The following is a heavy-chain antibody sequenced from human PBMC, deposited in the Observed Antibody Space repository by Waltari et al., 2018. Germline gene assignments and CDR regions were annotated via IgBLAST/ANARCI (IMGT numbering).Heavy chain of an antibody. CDR2: INHSGST. Sequence: QVQLQQWGAGLLKPSETLSLTCAVYGGSFSGYYWSWIRQPPGKGLEWIGEINHSGSTNYNPSLKSRVTISVDTSKNQFSLKLSSVTAADTAVYYCAKSSSWYYYYYGMDVWGQGTTVTVSS. CDR3: AKSSSWYYYYYGMDV. J-gene: IGHJ6*02. V-gene: IGHV4-34*01. CDR1: GGSFSGYY. D-gene: IGHD6-13*01.